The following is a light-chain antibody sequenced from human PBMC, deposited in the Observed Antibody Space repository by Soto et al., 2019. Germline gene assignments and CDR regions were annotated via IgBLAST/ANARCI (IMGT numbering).Light chain of an antibody. V-gene: IGKV3-20*01. CDR1: QSVSSRS. Sequence: IELPKCIGTRPLTPGERSSLSRRASQSVSSRSLAWYQQKPGQAPRLLISGASSRAAGIPDRFSGSGSGTDFTLTINRFEVEDFAVYRCQQYDSALPACGEGTKVDIK. CDR3: QQYDSALPA. J-gene: IGKJ1*01. CDR2: GAS.